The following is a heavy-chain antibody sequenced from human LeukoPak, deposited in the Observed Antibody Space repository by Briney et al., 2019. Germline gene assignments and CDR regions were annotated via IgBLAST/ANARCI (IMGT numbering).Heavy chain of an antibody. CDR3: ARGIAPRPDYYYYYMDV. V-gene: IGHV1-69*05. D-gene: IGHD6-6*01. Sequence: GASVKVSCKASGGTFRSFAISWVRQAPGQGLEWMGGIIPLFHTANYAPQFRGRVTITTDESTSAAYMELSSLTSEDTAVYYCARGIAPRPDYYYYYMDVWGKGTTVTVSS. CDR2: IIPLFHTA. J-gene: IGHJ6*03. CDR1: GGTFRSFA.